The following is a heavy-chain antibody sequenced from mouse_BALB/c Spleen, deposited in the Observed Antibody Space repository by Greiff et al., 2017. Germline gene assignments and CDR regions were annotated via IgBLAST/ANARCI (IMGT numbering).Heavy chain of an antibody. V-gene: IGHV1-7*01. Sequence: VQLQQSGAELAKPGASVKMSCKASGYTFTSYWMHWVKQRPGQGLEWIGYINPSTGYTEYNQKFKDKATLTADKSSSTAYMQLSSLTSEDSAVYYCARHYYGSNYWYFDVWGAGTTVTVSS. CDR1: GYTFTSYW. J-gene: IGHJ1*01. CDR3: ARHYYGSNYWYFDV. CDR2: INPSTGYT. D-gene: IGHD1-1*01.